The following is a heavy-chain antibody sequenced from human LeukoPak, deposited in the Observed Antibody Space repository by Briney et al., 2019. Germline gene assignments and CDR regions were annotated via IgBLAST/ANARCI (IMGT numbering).Heavy chain of an antibody. D-gene: IGHD2-15*01. CDR1: GYTFTSYG. V-gene: IGHV1-69*13. CDR3: ARALLNCSGGSCYSSSWFDP. CDR2: IIPIFGTA. Sequence: SVKVSCKASGYTFTSYGISWVRQAPGQGLEWMGGIIPIFGTANYAQKFQGRVTITADESTSTAYMELSSLRSEDTAVYYCARALLNCSGGSCYSSSWFDPWGQGTLVTVSS. J-gene: IGHJ5*02.